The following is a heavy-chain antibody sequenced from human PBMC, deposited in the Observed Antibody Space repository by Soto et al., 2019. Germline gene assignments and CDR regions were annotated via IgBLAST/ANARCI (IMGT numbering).Heavy chain of an antibody. Sequence: SETLSLTCTVSGGSISSYYWSWIWQPPGKGLEWIGYIYYSGSTNCNPSLKSRVTISVETSKNQFSLKLSSVTAADTAVYYCARGGDWKFDYWGQRSLVTVSS. CDR1: GGSISSYY. J-gene: IGHJ4*02. CDR2: IYYSGST. CDR3: ARGGDWKFDY. V-gene: IGHV4-59*12. D-gene: IGHD2-21*02.